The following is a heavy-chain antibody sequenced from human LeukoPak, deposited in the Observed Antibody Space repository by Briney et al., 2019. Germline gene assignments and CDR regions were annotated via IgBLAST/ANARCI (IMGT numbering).Heavy chain of an antibody. CDR3: AKDKVVLYYDSSGYYYDYYYYMDV. D-gene: IGHD3-22*01. CDR2: ISGDGGST. CDR1: GFTFDDYA. Sequence: PGGSLRLSCAASGFTFDDYAMHWVRQAPGKGLEWVSLISGDGGSTYYADSVKGRFTISRDNSKNSLYLQMNSLRTEDTALYYCAKDKVVLYYDSSGYYYDYYYYMDVWGKGTTVTVSS. V-gene: IGHV3-43*02. J-gene: IGHJ6*03.